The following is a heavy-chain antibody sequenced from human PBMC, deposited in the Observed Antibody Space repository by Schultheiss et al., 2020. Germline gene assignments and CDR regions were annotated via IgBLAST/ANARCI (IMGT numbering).Heavy chain of an antibody. D-gene: IGHD4-11*01. J-gene: IGHJ5*02. Sequence: GGSLRLSCAASGFTFSSCAMSWVRQAPGKGLEWVSAISGSGGSTYYADSVKGRFTISRDNSKNTLYLQMNSLRAEDTAVYYCAKDLQDYSNYALIGWFDPWGQGTLVTVSS. CDR2: ISGSGGST. V-gene: IGHV3-23*01. CDR3: AKDLQDYSNYALIGWFDP. CDR1: GFTFSSCA.